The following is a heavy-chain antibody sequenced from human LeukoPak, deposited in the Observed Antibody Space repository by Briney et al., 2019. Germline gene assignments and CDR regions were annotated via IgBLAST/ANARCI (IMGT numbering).Heavy chain of an antibody. V-gene: IGHV1-3*01. CDR2: INAGNGNT. J-gene: IGHJ3*02. Sequence: ASVKVSCKASGYTFTSYAMHWVRQALGQRLEWMGWINAGNGNTKYSQKFQGRVTITRDTSASTAYMELSSLRSEDTAVYYCARTRGVVVAASRHAFDIWGQGTMVTVSS. CDR3: ARTRGVVVAASRHAFDI. D-gene: IGHD2-15*01. CDR1: GYTFTSYA.